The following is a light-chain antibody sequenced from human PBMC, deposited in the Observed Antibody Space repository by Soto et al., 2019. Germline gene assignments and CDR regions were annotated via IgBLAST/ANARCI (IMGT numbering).Light chain of an antibody. Sequence: QSVLTQPPSVSGAPGQRVTISCTGNNSNLGAGYDVHWYQQLPGAAPKLVIFGNRNRPSGVPERFFGSKSGTSASLAITGLQTEDEADYYCQAYDYSLTASVFGGGTKLTVL. CDR1: NSNLGAGYD. V-gene: IGLV1-40*01. J-gene: IGLJ3*02. CDR2: GNR. CDR3: QAYDYSLTASV.